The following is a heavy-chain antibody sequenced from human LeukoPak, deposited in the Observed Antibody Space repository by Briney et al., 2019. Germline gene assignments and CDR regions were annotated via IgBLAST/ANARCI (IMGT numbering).Heavy chain of an antibody. Sequence: SETLSLTCSVSGGSISSYYWSWIRQPPGKGLEWIGYIYSSGSTNYNPPLKSRVTISVDTSMNHFSLRLSSVTAADPAVYYCARHFGRSLYSAFDIWGQGTKVTVSS. J-gene: IGHJ3*02. CDR3: ARHFGRSLYSAFDI. V-gene: IGHV4-59*08. CDR2: IYSSGST. D-gene: IGHD3-16*01. CDR1: GGSISSYY.